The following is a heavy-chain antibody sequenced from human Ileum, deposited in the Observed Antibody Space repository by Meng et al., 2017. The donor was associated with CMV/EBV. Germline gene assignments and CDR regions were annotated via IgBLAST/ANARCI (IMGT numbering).Heavy chain of an antibody. CDR2: VHTSGST. J-gene: IGHJ5*02. Sequence: QVQLQESGPGLVKPSETLSLTCTVSGGSISGYYWSWIRQSAGKGLEWIGRVHTSGSTDYNPSLKSRVTMSGDVSKNQFSLKLTSVTAADTAVYYCVKDRGNTWNKDWFDPWGQGTLVTVSS. V-gene: IGHV4-4*07. CDR3: VKDRGNTWNKDWFDP. CDR1: GGSISGYY. D-gene: IGHD1/OR15-1a*01.